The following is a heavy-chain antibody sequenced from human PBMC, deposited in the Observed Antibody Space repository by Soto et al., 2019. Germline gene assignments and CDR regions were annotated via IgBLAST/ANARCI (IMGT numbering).Heavy chain of an antibody. CDR2: IYYSGST. CDR3: ARHDQDIVVVPAAIYYYYMDV. D-gene: IGHD2-2*01. CDR1: GGSISSYY. Sequence: SETLSLTCTVSGGSISSYYWSWIRQPPGKGLEWIGYIYYSGSTNYNPSLKSRVTISVDTSKNQFSLKLSSVTAADTAVYYCARHDQDIVVVPAAIYYYYMDVWGKGTTVTVSS. J-gene: IGHJ6*03. V-gene: IGHV4-59*08.